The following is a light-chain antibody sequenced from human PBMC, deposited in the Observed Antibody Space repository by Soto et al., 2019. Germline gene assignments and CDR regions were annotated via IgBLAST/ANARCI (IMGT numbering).Light chain of an antibody. CDR2: DVS. Sequence: QSVLTQPRSVSGSPGQSVTISCTGTSSDVGGYNYVSWYQQHPGKAPKLMIYDVSKGSSGVPDRFSGAKSGNTASLTISGLQAEDEADYYCCSYAGSSWVFGGGTKLSVL. J-gene: IGLJ3*02. V-gene: IGLV2-11*01. CDR1: SSDVGGYNY. CDR3: CSYAGSSWV.